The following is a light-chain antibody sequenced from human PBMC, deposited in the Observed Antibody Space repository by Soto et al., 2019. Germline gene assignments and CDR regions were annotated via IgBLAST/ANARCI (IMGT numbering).Light chain of an antibody. J-gene: IGKJ2*01. CDR1: KTVTSSS. CDR3: QNYGRSTMYT. V-gene: IGKV3-20*01. CDR2: RAS. Sequence: IVLTQPQGPLSLSPGERATLSWSASKTVTSSSLAWYRQKFGQAPRLRMYRASSRATGIPDRLSCMGSWTDFTLTISRLELDYFAVYYWQNYGRSTMYTFGEGTKLEIK.